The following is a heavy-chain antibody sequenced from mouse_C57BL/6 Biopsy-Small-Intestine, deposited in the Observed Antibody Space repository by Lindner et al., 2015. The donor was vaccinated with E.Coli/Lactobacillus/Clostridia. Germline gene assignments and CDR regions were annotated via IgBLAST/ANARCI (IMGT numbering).Heavy chain of an antibody. J-gene: IGHJ3*01. Sequence: VQLQESGPELVKPGASVKISCKASGYSFTGYYLIWVKQSPEKGLEWMGEINPSTGGTTYNQKFKAKATLTVDKSSSTAYMQFKSLTSEDSAVYYCARSFDHGSSYKAWFAYWGQGTLVTVSA. CDR2: INPSTGGT. CDR1: GYSFTGYY. V-gene: IGHV1-42*01. D-gene: IGHD1-1*01. CDR3: ARSFDHGSSYKAWFAY.